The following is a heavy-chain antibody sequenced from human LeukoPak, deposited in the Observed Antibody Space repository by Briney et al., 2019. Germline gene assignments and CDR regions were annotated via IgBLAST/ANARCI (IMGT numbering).Heavy chain of an antibody. J-gene: IGHJ4*02. CDR1: GGSFSGYY. CDR3: ARTIAAAGTYYFDY. V-gene: IGHV4-34*01. D-gene: IGHD6-13*01. CDR2: INHSGST. Sequence: PSATLSLTCAVYGGSFSGYYWSWIRQPPGKGLEWIGEINHSGSTNYNPSLKSRVTISVDTSKNQFSLKLSSVTAADTAVYYCARTIAAAGTYYFDYWGQGTLVTVSS.